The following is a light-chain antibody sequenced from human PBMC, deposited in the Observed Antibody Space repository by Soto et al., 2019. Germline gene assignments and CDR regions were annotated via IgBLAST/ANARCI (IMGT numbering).Light chain of an antibody. V-gene: IGLV1-44*01. CDR2: NNN. CDR1: TSNIGSKT. Sequence: QSVLTQPPSASGTPGQRVTISCSGSTSNIGSKTVSWYQQLPGSAPRVLIYNNNERPSGVPDRFSGSKSGTSASLAISGLQSEDEADYYCTSYTSSNTPVFGTGTKLTVL. J-gene: IGLJ1*01. CDR3: TSYTSSNTPV.